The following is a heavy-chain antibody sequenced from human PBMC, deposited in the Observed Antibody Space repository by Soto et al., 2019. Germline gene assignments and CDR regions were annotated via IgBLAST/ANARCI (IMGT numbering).Heavy chain of an antibody. CDR1: GYTFTSYG. Sequence: QVQLVQSGAEVKKPGASVKVSCKASGYTFTSYGISWVRQAPGQGLEWMGWISAYNGNTNYAQKLQGRVTMTTDTSTSTAYMELRSLRSDDTAVYYCARDLYVSLAVAGSYYYYGMDVWGQGTTVTVSS. J-gene: IGHJ6*02. CDR2: ISAYNGNT. V-gene: IGHV1-18*01. CDR3: ARDLYVSLAVAGSYYYYGMDV. D-gene: IGHD6-19*01.